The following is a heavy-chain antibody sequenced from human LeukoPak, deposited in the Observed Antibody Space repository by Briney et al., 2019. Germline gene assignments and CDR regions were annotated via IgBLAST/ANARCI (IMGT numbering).Heavy chain of an antibody. D-gene: IGHD1-7*01. V-gene: IGHV1-2*02. CDR2: LNPKNGDT. Sequence: GASVKVSCKASGYTLSDYYIHWVRQAPGHGLEWMGWLNPKNGDTVYAQKFQGRVSMTRDTSISTAFMELSTLNFDDTGVYYCARFLIGTKFYFDYWGQGTLVTVSS. CDR3: ARFLIGTKFYFDY. CDR1: GYTLSDYY. J-gene: IGHJ4*02.